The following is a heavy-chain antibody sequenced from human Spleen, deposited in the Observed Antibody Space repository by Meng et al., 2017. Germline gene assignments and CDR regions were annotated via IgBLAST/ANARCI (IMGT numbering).Heavy chain of an antibody. D-gene: IGHD3-10*01. CDR2: IASSSTYI. V-gene: IGHV3-21*01. CDR1: GFTFSSYT. Sequence: GESLKISCAASGFTFSSYTLGWVRQAPGKGLEWVSSIASSSTYIYYADSVKGRFTISRDNAKNSLYLQMNSLRAEDTAVYYCARGIGSGDYYDVYYFDYWGQGTLVTVSS. J-gene: IGHJ4*02. CDR3: ARGIGSGDYYDVYYFDY.